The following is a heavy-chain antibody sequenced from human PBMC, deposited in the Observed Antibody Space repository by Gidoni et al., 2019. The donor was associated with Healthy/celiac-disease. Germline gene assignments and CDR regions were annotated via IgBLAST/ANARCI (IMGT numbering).Heavy chain of an antibody. CDR3: ARFESSYYYDSSGYLDY. CDR2: ISSSSSYI. V-gene: IGHV3-21*01. Sequence: YSMNWVRQAPGKGLEWVSSISSSSSYIYYADSVKGRFTISRDNAKNSLYLQMNSLRAEDTAVYYCARFESSYYYDSSGYLDYWGQGTLVTVSS. CDR1: YS. D-gene: IGHD3-22*01. J-gene: IGHJ4*02.